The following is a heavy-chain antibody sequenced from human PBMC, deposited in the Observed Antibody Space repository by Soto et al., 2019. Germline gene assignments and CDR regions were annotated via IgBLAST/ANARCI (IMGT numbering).Heavy chain of an antibody. CDR1: GGSFSGYF. CDR2: SNHSGST. J-gene: IGHJ6*02. V-gene: IGHV4-34*01. CDR3: ARDLSGYYYGMDV. Sequence: QVHLQQWGAGLLKPSETLSLTCAVYGGSFSGYFWNWVRQTPGKGLEWMGESNHSGSTKYNPSLKSRVTLSVDTSKNQFSLRVFSVTAADTAVYYCARDLSGYYYGMDVWGQGTTVTVS.